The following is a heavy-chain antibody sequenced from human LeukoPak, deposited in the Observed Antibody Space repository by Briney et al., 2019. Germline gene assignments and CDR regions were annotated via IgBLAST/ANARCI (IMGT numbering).Heavy chain of an antibody. CDR2: IYTSGST. Sequence: SETLSLTCTVSGGSISSGSYYWSWIRQPAGKGLEWIGRIYTSGSTNYNPSLKSRVTISVDTSKNQFSLKLSSVTAVDTAVYYCAAVTRELLFDYWGQGTLVTVSS. V-gene: IGHV4-61*02. CDR3: AAVTRELLFDY. D-gene: IGHD1-26*01. J-gene: IGHJ4*02. CDR1: GGSISSGSYY.